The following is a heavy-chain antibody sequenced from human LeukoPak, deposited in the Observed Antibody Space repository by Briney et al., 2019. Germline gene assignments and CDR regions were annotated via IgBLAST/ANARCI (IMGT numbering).Heavy chain of an antibody. J-gene: IGHJ6*02. V-gene: IGHV3-23*01. D-gene: IGHD2-21*02. CDR3: ARGGLVVVTAIYYYYGMDV. Sequence: GGSLRLSCAASGFTFSSYAMSWVRQAPGKGLEWVSAISGSGGSTYYADSVKGRFTISRDNSKNTLYLQMNSLRAEDTAVYYCARGGLVVVTAIYYYYGMDVWGQGTTVTVSS. CDR1: GFTFSSYA. CDR2: ISGSGGST.